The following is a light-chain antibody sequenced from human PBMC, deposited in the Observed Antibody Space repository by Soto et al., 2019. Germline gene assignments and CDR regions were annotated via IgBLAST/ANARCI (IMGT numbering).Light chain of an antibody. Sequence: QSVLTQPASVSGSPGQSITISCTGTSSDVGGYNYVSWYQQHPGKAPKLMIYEVSTRPSGVSNRFSGSKSGNTASLTISGLQAEDEADYYCSSFRSGSTLFGTGTKLTVL. CDR2: EVS. J-gene: IGLJ1*01. CDR3: SSFRSGSTL. V-gene: IGLV2-14*01. CDR1: SSDVGGYNY.